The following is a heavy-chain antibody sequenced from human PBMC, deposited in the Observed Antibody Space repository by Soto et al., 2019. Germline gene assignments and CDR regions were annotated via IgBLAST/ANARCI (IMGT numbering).Heavy chain of an antibody. V-gene: IGHV3-66*01. CDR2: IQSGGPT. D-gene: IGHD2-8*01. CDR1: GFTVSSKY. CDR3: AKARCTSSTCYVPDS. Sequence: GGSLRLSCAASGFTVSSKYMSWVRQAPGKGLEWVSLIQSGGPTYYADSVKGRFTISRDTSENTLHLQMNSLRAEDTAIYYCAKARCTSSTCYVPDSWGQGTLVTVSS. J-gene: IGHJ5*01.